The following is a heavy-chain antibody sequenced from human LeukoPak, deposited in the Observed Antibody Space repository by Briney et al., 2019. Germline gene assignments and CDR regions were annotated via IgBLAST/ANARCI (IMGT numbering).Heavy chain of an antibody. J-gene: IGHJ4*02. CDR3: ARKYCSGGSCFDY. V-gene: IGHV3-21*01. D-gene: IGHD2-15*01. CDR1: GFTFSSYS. Sequence: GGSLRLSCAASGFTFSSYSMNWVRQAPGKGLEWVSSISSSSSYIYYADSVKGRFTISRDNAKNSLYLQMNSLRAEDTAVYYCARKYCSGGSCFDYWGQGTLVTVS. CDR2: ISSSSSYI.